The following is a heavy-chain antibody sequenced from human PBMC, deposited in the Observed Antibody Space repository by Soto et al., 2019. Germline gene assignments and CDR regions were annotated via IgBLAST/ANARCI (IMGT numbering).Heavy chain of an antibody. J-gene: IGHJ6*02. V-gene: IGHV5-10-1*01. CDR1: GYSFTSYW. CDR3: ARRATVTSDYYYYGMDV. Sequence: GESLKISCKGSGYSFTSYWIGWVRQMPGKGLEWMGRIDPSDSYTNYSPSLQGHVTISADKSISTAYLQWSSLKASDTAMYYCARRATVTSDYYYYGMDVWGQGTTVTVSS. CDR2: IDPSDSYT. D-gene: IGHD4-4*01.